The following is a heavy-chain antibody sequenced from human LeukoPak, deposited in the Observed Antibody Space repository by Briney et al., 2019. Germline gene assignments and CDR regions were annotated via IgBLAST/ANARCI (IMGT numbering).Heavy chain of an antibody. J-gene: IGHJ4*02. CDR2: FNPETGGT. D-gene: IGHD6-13*01. CDR1: GYSFTAYY. Sequence: ASVKVSCKASGYSFTAYYMRWVRQAPGQGLEWMGWFNPETGGTNYAQKFQGRVTMTTDTTISTAYMELTRLRSDDTAVYYCASALNSRSSSCWGQGTRVTVSS. V-gene: IGHV1-2*02. CDR3: ASALNSRSSSC.